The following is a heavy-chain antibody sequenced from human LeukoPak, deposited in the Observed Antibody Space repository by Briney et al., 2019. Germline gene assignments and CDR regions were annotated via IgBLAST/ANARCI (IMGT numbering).Heavy chain of an antibody. V-gene: IGHV3-48*03. J-gene: IGHJ4*02. CDR2: ISSSGTTI. D-gene: IGHD4-23*01. Sequence: GGSLRLPCAASRFTFSSYEMHWVRQAPGKGLEWVSYISSSGTTIYYADSVKGRFTISRDNTKNSLYLQMNSLRAEDTAVYYCARDYGGSSPFDYWGQGTLVTVSS. CDR3: ARDYGGSSPFDY. CDR1: RFTFSSYE.